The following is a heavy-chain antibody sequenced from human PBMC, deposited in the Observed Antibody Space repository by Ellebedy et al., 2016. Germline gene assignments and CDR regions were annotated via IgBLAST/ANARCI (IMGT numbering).Heavy chain of an antibody. D-gene: IGHD6-13*01. CDR1: GFTFSSYS. J-gene: IGHJ6*02. CDR3: ARDPDSSSWYGSGMDV. CDR2: ISSSSSTI. Sequence: GGSLRLSCAASGFTFSSYSMNWVRQAPGKGLEWVSYISSSSSTIYYADSVKGRFTISRDNAKNSLYLQTNSLRAEDTAVYYCARDPDSSSWYGSGMDVWGQGTTVTVSS. V-gene: IGHV3-48*01.